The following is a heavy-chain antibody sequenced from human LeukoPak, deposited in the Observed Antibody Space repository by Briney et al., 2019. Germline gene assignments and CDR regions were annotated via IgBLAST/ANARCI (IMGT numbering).Heavy chain of an antibody. Sequence: PSETLSLTCSVSGGPISSYYWSWIRQPPGKGLEWIGYIYISGSNNYNPSLKSRVTISLDTSKNQFSLKLSSVTAADTAVYYCARVGNWTVWSDWGQGTLVTVSS. CDR3: ARVGNWTVWSD. J-gene: IGHJ4*02. CDR2: IYISGSN. CDR1: GGPISSYY. D-gene: IGHD1-20*01. V-gene: IGHV4-59*01.